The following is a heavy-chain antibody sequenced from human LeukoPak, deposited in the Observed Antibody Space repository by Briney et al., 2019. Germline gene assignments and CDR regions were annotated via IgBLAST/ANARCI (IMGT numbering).Heavy chain of an antibody. CDR3: ARETSQKGAHYMDV. J-gene: IGHJ6*03. Sequence: SETLSLTCTVSGGSISSYYWSWIRQPPGKGLQWIGYIYYSGYTTYSPSLRSRVTISVDTSKNQFSLKLSSVTAADTAVYYCARETSQKGAHYMDVWGKGTTITISS. CDR1: GGSISSYY. CDR2: IYYSGYT. D-gene: IGHD3-16*01. V-gene: IGHV4-59*01.